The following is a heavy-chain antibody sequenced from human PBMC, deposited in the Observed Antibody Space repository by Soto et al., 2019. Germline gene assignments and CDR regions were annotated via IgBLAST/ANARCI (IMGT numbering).Heavy chain of an antibody. CDR2: IYHSGST. D-gene: IGHD5-12*01. CDR1: GGSISSGGYS. V-gene: IGHV4-30-2*01. CDR3: AAGGGLPRYY. Sequence: QLQLQESGSGLVKPSQTLSLTCAVSGGSISSGGYSWSWIRQPPGKGLEWIGYIYHSGSTYYNPPLKSRVTISVDRPKNQCPLKLSSVTAADTAVYYCAAGGGLPRYYWGQGTLVTVSS. J-gene: IGHJ4*02.